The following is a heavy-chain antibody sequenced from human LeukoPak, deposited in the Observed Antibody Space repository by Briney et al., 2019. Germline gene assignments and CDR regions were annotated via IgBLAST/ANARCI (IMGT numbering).Heavy chain of an antibody. V-gene: IGHV5-51*01. CDR3: ASSRDGYNSYYYYGMDV. D-gene: IGHD5-24*01. CDR1: GYSFTGYW. CDR2: IYPGDSDT. Sequence: GESLKISCKGSGYSFTGYWIGWVRQMPGKGLEWMGIIYPGDSDTRYSPSFQGQVTISADKSISTAYLQWSSLKASDTAMYYCASSRDGYNSYYYYGMDVWGQGTTVTVSS. J-gene: IGHJ6*02.